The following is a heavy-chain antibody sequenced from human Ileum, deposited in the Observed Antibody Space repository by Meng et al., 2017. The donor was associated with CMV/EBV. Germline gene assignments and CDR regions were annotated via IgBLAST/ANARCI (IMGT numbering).Heavy chain of an antibody. D-gene: IGHD6-19*01. CDR2: IYSSGST. J-gene: IGHJ4*02. CDR3: AREESVGIAVTGTFDY. Sequence: QVQLTDSGSGLVQPSETLSLPCTVSGDSISSNVGSWIRQPAGKGLEWIGRIYSSGSTFYNPSLNSRVTMSVDTSKNQFSLSLASVTAADTAIYFCAREESVGIAVTGTFDYWGQGILVTVSS. V-gene: IGHV4-4*07. CDR1: GDSISSNV.